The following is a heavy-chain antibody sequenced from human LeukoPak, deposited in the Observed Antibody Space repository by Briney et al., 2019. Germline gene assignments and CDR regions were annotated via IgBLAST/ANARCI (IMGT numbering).Heavy chain of an antibody. CDR1: GFTFDDYA. V-gene: IGHV3-9*01. D-gene: IGHD6-19*01. J-gene: IGHJ4*02. CDR2: ISWNSGSI. CDR3: ARDGSVAGKSDY. Sequence: GGSLRLSCAASGFTFDDYAMHWVRQAPGKGLEWVSGISWNSGSIGYADSVKGRFTISRDNAKNSLYLQMNSLRAEDTAVYYCARDGSVAGKSDYWGQGTLVTVSS.